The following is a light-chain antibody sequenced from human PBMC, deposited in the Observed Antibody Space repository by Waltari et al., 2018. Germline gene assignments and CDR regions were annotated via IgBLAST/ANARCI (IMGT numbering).Light chain of an antibody. CDR2: GNI. CDR3: QTSDTSLSWV. CDR1: TSNIGAGYD. J-gene: IGLJ3*02. V-gene: IGLV1-40*01. Sequence: HSILTQPPSVSGAPGQRVTLSCTGSTSNIGAGYDVHWYQQVPGTAPKVLIFGNINRPAGVPDLFSGSRSGTSASLAITGLQAEDEADYYCQTSDTSLSWVFGGGTKLTVL.